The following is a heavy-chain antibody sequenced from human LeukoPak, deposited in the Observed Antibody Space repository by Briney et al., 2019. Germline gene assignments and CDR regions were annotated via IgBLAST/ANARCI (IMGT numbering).Heavy chain of an antibody. CDR1: GFTFSSYS. V-gene: IGHV3-7*01. J-gene: IGHJ4*02. Sequence: GGSLRLSCAASGFTFSSYSMNWVRQAPGKGLEWVANIKQDGSEKYYVDSVKGRFTISRDNAKNSLYLQMNSLRAEDTAVYYCAREAQYYDFWSGYRINDYWGQGTLVIVSS. D-gene: IGHD3-3*01. CDR3: AREAQYYDFWSGYRINDY. CDR2: IKQDGSEK.